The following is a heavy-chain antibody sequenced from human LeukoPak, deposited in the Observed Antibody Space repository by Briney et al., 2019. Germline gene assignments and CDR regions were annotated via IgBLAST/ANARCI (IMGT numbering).Heavy chain of an antibody. J-gene: IGHJ6*02. CDR2: ISSSGSTI. CDR1: GFTFSDYY. V-gene: IGHV3-11*01. Sequence: GGSLRLSCAASGFTFSDYYMSWIRQAPGKGLEWVSYISSSGSTIYYADSVKGRFTISRDNAKNSLYLQMNSLRAEDTAVYYCARAPVDIVATIGYYYGMDVWGRGTTVTVSS. CDR3: ARAPVDIVATIGYYYGMDV. D-gene: IGHD5-12*01.